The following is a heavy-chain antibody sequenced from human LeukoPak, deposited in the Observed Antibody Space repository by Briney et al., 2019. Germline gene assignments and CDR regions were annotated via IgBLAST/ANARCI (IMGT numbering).Heavy chain of an antibody. Sequence: SETLSLTCGVYGGSFSDYYWTWIRQTPGKGLEWIGNIFYSGSTYYSPSLRSRVTISLDTSRNQFSLKLNFVTAADTAVYYCAKSNGYGLVDIWGQGTMVTVSS. CDR3: AKSNGYGLVDI. CDR2: IFYSGST. J-gene: IGHJ3*02. D-gene: IGHD3-10*01. CDR1: GGSFSDYY. V-gene: IGHV4-34*12.